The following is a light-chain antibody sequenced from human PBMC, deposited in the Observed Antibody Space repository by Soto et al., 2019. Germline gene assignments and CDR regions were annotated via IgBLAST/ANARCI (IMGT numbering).Light chain of an antibody. CDR1: QSISSY. Sequence: DIQMTQSPSSLSASVGDRDTITCRASQSISSYLNWYQQKPGKAPKLLIYAASSLQSGVPSRFSGSGSRTDFTPTISSLQPEDFATYYCQQSYSTRMYTFGQGTKLEIK. CDR3: QQSYSTRMYT. CDR2: AAS. V-gene: IGKV1-39*01. J-gene: IGKJ2*01.